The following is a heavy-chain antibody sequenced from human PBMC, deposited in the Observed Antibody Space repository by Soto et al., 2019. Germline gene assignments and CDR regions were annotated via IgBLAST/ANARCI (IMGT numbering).Heavy chain of an antibody. CDR1: GGSISDNSHC. V-gene: IGHV4-39*01. Sequence: QLQLQESGPGLVKPSETLSLTCTVSGGSISDNSHCWGWIRQPPGKGLEWIGTFFYNGGTNYNPSLKSRATTSVDTSKNQSSLKLSSVTAADTAVYYCYDGSGSWYVVSWGQRDLVTVSS. J-gene: IGHJ4*02. D-gene: IGHD6-13*01. CDR3: YDGSGSWYVVS. CDR2: FFYNGGT.